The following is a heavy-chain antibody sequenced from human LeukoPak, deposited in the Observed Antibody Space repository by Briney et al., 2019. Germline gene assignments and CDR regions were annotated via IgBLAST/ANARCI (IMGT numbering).Heavy chain of an antibody. V-gene: IGHV3-30*02. CDR3: APTMVRGVTRFGY. CDR1: GFTFSSYG. J-gene: IGHJ4*02. CDR2: IRYGGSNK. D-gene: IGHD3-10*01. Sequence: GGSLRLSCAASGFTFSSYGMHWVRQAPGKGLEWVAFIRYGGSNKYYADSVKGRFTISRDNSKNTLYLQMNSLRAEDTAVYYCAPTMVRGVTRFGYWGQGTLVTVSS.